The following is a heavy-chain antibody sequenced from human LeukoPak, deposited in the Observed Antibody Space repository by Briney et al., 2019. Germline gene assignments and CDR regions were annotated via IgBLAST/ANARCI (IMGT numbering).Heavy chain of an antibody. D-gene: IGHD3-22*01. CDR2: ISSRSSYI. Sequence: PGGSLRLSCAASGFTFSSYSMNWVRQAPGKGLEWVSSISSRSSYIYYADSVRGRFTISRDNAKNSLYLQMNSLRAEDTAVYYCARDWGSIYYDSSGPFDYWGQGTLVTVSS. CDR3: ARDWGSIYYDSSGPFDY. J-gene: IGHJ4*02. CDR1: GFTFSSYS. V-gene: IGHV3-21*01.